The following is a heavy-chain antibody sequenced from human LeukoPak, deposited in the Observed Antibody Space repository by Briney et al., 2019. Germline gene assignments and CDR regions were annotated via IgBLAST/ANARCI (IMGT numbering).Heavy chain of an antibody. Sequence: GASVKVSCKASGYTFTIYGISWVRQAPGQGLEWMGWISPYNDNTNYAQKLQGRVTMTTDASTSTAYMELRSLRSDDTAVYYCARDTSKSFWFGELDYWGQGTLVTVSS. V-gene: IGHV1-18*01. CDR3: ARDTSKSFWFGELDY. CDR1: GYTFTIYG. D-gene: IGHD3-10*01. CDR2: ISPYNDNT. J-gene: IGHJ4*02.